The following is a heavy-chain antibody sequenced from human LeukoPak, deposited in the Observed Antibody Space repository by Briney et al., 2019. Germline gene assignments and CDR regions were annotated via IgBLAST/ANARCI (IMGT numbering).Heavy chain of an antibody. CDR1: GFTFDDYA. V-gene: IGHV3-43D*03. CDR3: AKGLRYFDWLADGYYGMDV. Sequence: GGSLRLSCAASGFTFDDYAMHWVRQAPGKGLEWVSLISWDGGSTYYADSVKGRFTISRDNSKNSLYLQMNSLRAEDTALYYCAKGLRYFDWLADGYYGMDVWGQGTTVTVSS. D-gene: IGHD3-9*01. J-gene: IGHJ6*02. CDR2: ISWDGGST.